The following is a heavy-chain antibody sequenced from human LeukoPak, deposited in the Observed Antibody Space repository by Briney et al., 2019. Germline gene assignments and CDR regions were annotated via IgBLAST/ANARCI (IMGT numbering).Heavy chain of an antibody. Sequence: SVKVSCKASGYTFTGYYMHWVRQAPGQGLEWMGWINPNSGGTNYAQEFQGRVTMTRDTSISTAHMELSRLRSDDTAVYYCARDLMVPAALFDYWGQGTLVTVSS. CDR3: ARDLMVPAALFDY. CDR2: INPNSGGT. D-gene: IGHD2-2*01. V-gene: IGHV1-2*02. CDR1: GYTFTGYY. J-gene: IGHJ4*02.